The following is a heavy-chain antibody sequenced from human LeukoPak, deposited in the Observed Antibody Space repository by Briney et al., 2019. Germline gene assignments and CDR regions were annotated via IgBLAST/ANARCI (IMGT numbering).Heavy chain of an antibody. D-gene: IGHD1-1*01. V-gene: IGHV4-59*01. CDR1: GGSISSYY. Sequence: SETLSLTCTVSGGSISSYYWSWIRQPPGKGLEWNGYSYYSGSNNYNPSLKRRVIISVDTSNNQYSLRLSSVTAADTAVYFCAREGNWNTFDIWGQGTMVTVSS. CDR3: AREGNWNTFDI. CDR2: SYYSGSN. J-gene: IGHJ3*02.